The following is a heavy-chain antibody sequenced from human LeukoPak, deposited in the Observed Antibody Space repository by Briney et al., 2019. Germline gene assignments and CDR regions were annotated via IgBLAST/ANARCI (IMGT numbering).Heavy chain of an antibody. Sequence: SQTLSLTCTVSGGSISSGGYYWSWIRQHPGKGLEWIGYIYYSGSTYYNPSLKSRVTISVDTSKNQFSLKLSSVTAADTAVYYCARERWELLQYKFDYWGQGTLVTVSS. D-gene: IGHD1-26*01. CDR1: GGSISSGGYY. CDR3: ARERWELLQYKFDY. J-gene: IGHJ4*02. CDR2: IYYSGST. V-gene: IGHV4-31*03.